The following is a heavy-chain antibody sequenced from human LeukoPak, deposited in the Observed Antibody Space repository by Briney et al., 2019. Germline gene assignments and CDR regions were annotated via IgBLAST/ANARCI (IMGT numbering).Heavy chain of an antibody. V-gene: IGHV1-18*01. CDR3: ARADYGDFDY. CDR2: VSGYDGRT. Sequence: ASVKVSCKASGYSFASYGISWVRQAPGQGLKWMGWVSGYDGRTNYAQNLKGRVTVTAETSTSTVYMELRSLRSDDTAVYYCARADYGDFDYWGQGTLVTVSS. CDR1: GYSFASYG. J-gene: IGHJ4*02. D-gene: IGHD4-17*01.